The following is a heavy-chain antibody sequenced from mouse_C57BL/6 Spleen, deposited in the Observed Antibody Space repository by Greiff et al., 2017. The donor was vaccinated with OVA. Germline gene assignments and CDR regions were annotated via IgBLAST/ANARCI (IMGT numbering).Heavy chain of an antibody. CDR3: TTRDGRGFDD. J-gene: IGHJ2*01. CDR2: IDPENGDT. V-gene: IGHV14-4*01. Sequence: VQLQQSGAELVRPGASVTLSCTASGFNIKDDYMHWVKQRPEQGLEWIGWIDPENGDTEYASKFQGKATITADTSSNTAYLQLSSLTSEDTAVYYSTTRDGRGFDDWGQGTTLTVSS. CDR1: GFNIKDDY. D-gene: IGHD1-1*01.